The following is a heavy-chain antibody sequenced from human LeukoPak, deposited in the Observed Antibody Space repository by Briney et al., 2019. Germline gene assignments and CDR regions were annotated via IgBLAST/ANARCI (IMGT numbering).Heavy chain of an antibody. D-gene: IGHD1-26*01. CDR3: AKVGIVGPPYYYFDY. CDR2: ISGSGGST. V-gene: IGHV3-23*01. J-gene: IGHJ4*02. CDR1: GFTFSSYA. Sequence: GGSLRLSCAASGFTFSSYAMSWVRQAPGKGLEWVSAISGSGGSTYYADSVKGRFTIPRDNSKNTLYLQMNSLRAEDTAVYYCAKVGIVGPPYYYFDYWGQGTLVTVSS.